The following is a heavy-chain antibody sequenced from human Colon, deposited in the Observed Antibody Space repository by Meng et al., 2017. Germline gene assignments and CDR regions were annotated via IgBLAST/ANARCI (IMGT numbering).Heavy chain of an antibody. CDR2: INTNTGNP. J-gene: IGHJ4*02. D-gene: IGHD3-22*01. V-gene: IGHV7-4-1*02. Sequence: ASVMVSCKASGYTFTSYAMNWVRQAPGQGLQWMGWINTNTGNPTYAQGFTGRFVFSLDTYVSTAYLQISSLKAEDTAVYYCSRGDGSDDSSGYYDYWGQGTLVTVSS. CDR1: GYTFTSYA. CDR3: SRGDGSDDSSGYYDY.